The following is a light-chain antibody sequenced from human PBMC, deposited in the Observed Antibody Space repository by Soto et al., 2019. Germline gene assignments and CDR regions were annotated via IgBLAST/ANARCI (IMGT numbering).Light chain of an antibody. V-gene: IGLV2-11*01. CDR2: DVS. Sequence: QSVLTQPRSVSGSPGQSVTISCTGTSSDVGYYNYVSWYQQHPGKAPKVMIYDVSERPSGVPDRFSGSKSGNTASLTISGLQAEDEADYYCCSYAGSPRYVFGTGPKLTVL. CDR3: CSYAGSPRYV. CDR1: SSDVGYYNY. J-gene: IGLJ1*01.